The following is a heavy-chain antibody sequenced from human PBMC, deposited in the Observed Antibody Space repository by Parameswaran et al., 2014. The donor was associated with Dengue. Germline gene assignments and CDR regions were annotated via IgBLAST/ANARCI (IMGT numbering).Heavy chain of an antibody. V-gene: IGHV3-23*01. CDR2: ISGSGGST. Sequence: QAGGSLRLSCAASGFTFSSYAMSWVRQAPGKGLEWVSAISGSGGSTYYADSVKGRFTISRDNSKNTLYLQMNSLRAEDTAVYYCAKDLEHDYIVVVPAAGYYFDYWGQGTLVTVSS. J-gene: IGHJ4*02. D-gene: IGHD2-2*01. CDR3: AKDLEHDYIVVVPAAGYYFDY. CDR1: GFTFSSYA.